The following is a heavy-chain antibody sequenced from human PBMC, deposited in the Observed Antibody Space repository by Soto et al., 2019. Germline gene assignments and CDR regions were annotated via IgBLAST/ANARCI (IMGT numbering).Heavy chain of an antibody. CDR2: ISYDGSNK. CDR1: GFTFSSYG. V-gene: IGHV3-30*18. J-gene: IGHJ5*02. CDR3: ANALYYDSSERRENWFDP. Sequence: QVQLVESGGGVVQPGRSLRLSCAASGFTFSSYGMHWVRQAPGKGLEWVAVISYDGSNKYYADSVKGRFTISRDNSKNTLYLQMNSLRAEDTAVYYCANALYYDSSERRENWFDPWGQGTLVTVSS. D-gene: IGHD3-22*01.